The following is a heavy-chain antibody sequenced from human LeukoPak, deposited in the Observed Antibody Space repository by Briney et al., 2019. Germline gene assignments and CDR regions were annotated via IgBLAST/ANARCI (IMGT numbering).Heavy chain of an antibody. CDR1: GFTFSIYS. V-gene: IGHV3-21*01. Sequence: GGSLRLSCAASGFTFSIYSMDWVRQAPGKGLEWVSSISSSGSYIHYADSLKGRFTISRDNAKNSLYLQMNSLRAEDTAVYYCAREDASSWDYWGQGILVTVSS. CDR3: AREDASSWDY. D-gene: IGHD6-13*01. J-gene: IGHJ4*02. CDR2: ISSSGSYI.